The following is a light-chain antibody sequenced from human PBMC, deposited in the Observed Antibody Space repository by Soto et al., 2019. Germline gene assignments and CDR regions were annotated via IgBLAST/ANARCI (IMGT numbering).Light chain of an antibody. CDR2: GAS. Sequence: EIVLTQSPGTLSLSPGESATLSCRASQTVGSDYLAWYQQRPGQAPRLLIYGASSRATGIPDRFSGSGSGTEFTLTIGRLEPEDFAMYFCQQYRTSAQTFGQGTKVEIK. CDR1: QTVGSDY. CDR3: QQYRTSAQT. J-gene: IGKJ1*01. V-gene: IGKV3-20*01.